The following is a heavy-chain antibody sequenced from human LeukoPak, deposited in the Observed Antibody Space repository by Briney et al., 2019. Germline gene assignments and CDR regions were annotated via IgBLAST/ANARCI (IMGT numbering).Heavy chain of an antibody. CDR2: ISSSSSTI. V-gene: IGHV3-48*01. CDR1: GFTFSSYG. CDR3: AKDQVGREPGGPRYYFDY. D-gene: IGHD1-14*01. J-gene: IGHJ4*02. Sequence: GGSLRLSCAASGFTFSSYGMHWVRQAPGKGLEWVSYISSSSSTIYYADSVKGRFTISRDNSKNTLYLQMNSLRAEDTAVYYCAKDQVGREPGGPRYYFDYWGQGTLVTVSS.